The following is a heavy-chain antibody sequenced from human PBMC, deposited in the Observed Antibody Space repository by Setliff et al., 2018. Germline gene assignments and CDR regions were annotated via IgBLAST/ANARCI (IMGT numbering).Heavy chain of an antibody. J-gene: IGHJ4*02. V-gene: IGHV4-61*02. D-gene: IGHD3-10*01. Sequence: SETLSLTCALSGGSISSGSYHWSWIRQPAGQGLEWVGRLHTSGSTNYNPAVRSRVTISPDTSKNQFSLKLTSVTAADTAVYYCARQSGSGSSPYFDFWGQGTLVTVSS. CDR3: ARQSGSGSSPYFDF. CDR1: GGSISSGSYH. CDR2: LHTSGST.